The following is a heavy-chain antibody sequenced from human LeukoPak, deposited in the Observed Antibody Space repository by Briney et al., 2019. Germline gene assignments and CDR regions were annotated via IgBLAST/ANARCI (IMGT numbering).Heavy chain of an antibody. CDR3: ARVALYYDILTGYHTLLYFDY. D-gene: IGHD3-9*01. CDR2: IYYSGST. J-gene: IGHJ4*02. V-gene: IGHV4-59*01. CDR1: GGSISSYY. Sequence: PSETLSLTCTVSGGSISSYYWGWIRQPPGKGLEWIGYIYYSGSTNYNPSLKSRVTISVDTSKNQFSLKLSSVTAADTAVYYCARVALYYDILTGYHTLLYFDYWGQGTLVTASS.